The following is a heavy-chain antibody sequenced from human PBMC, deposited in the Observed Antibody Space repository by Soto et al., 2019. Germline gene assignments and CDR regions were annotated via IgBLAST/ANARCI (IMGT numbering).Heavy chain of an antibody. CDR2: IYHSGST. D-gene: IGHD2-15*01. CDR3: ARVRYCSGGSCYSPPNYYFDY. Sequence: SETLSLTCAVSGGSISSGGYSWSWIRQPPGKGLEWIGYIYHSGSTNYNPSLKSRVTISVDTSKNQFSLKLSSVTAADTAVYYCARVRYCSGGSCYSPPNYYFDYWGQGTLVTVSS. J-gene: IGHJ4*02. CDR1: GGSISSGGYS. V-gene: IGHV4-30-2*01.